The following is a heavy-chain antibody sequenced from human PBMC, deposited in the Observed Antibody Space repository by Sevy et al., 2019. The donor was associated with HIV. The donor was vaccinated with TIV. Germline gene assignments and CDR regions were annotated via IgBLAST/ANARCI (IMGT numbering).Heavy chain of an antibody. CDR1: GFPFNDHA. J-gene: IGHJ6*02. D-gene: IGHD2-21*01. V-gene: IGHV3-9*01. Sequence: GGSLRLSCAASGFPFNDHAMHWVRQVPGKGLEWVSGISWNSRNIGYADSVKGRFTISRDNARHFVYLEMKSLRPEDXXXXXXXKDINRGCDGVNCYSYYYYFYGLDVWGQGTTVTVSS. CDR2: ISWNSRNI. CDR3: XKDINRGCDGVNCYSYYYYFYGLDV.